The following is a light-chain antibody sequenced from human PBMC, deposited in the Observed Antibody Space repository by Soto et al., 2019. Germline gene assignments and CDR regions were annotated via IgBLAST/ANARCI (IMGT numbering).Light chain of an antibody. CDR3: QHYTSYSEA. Sequence: DIQMTQSPSILSASVGDRVTITCRASQSISSWLAWYQQKPGKAPKLLIYKASTLKSGVPSRFSGSGSGTEFTLTISSLQPDDFATYYCQHYTSYSEAFGQGTKVDIK. J-gene: IGKJ1*01. V-gene: IGKV1-5*03. CDR1: QSISSW. CDR2: KAS.